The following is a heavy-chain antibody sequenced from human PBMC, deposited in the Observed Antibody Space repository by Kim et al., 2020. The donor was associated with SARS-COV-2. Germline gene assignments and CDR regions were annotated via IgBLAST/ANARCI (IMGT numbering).Heavy chain of an antibody. CDR1: GGTFSSYA. Sequence: ASVKVSCKASGGTFSSYAISWVRQAPGQGLEWMGGIIPIFGTANYAQKLQGRVTITADESTSTAYMELSSLRSEDTAVYYCARGRAVAGSIGEFGVDYWGQGTLVTVSS. CDR2: IIPIFGTA. CDR3: ARGRAVAGSIGEFGVDY. D-gene: IGHD6-19*01. J-gene: IGHJ4*02. V-gene: IGHV1-69*13.